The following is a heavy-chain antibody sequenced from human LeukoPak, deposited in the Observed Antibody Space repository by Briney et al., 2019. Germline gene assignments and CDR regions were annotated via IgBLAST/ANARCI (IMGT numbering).Heavy chain of an antibody. CDR3: ASDTYGYQLLPAD. CDR2: IKQDGSEK. J-gene: IGHJ4*02. CDR1: GFTFSIYW. Sequence: GGSLRLSCAASGFTFSIYWMSWVRQAPGKGLEWVANIKQDGSEKYYVDSVKGQFTISRDNAKNLLYLQMNSLRAEDTAVYFCASDTYGYQLLPADWGQGTLVTVSS. V-gene: IGHV3-7*03. D-gene: IGHD2-2*01.